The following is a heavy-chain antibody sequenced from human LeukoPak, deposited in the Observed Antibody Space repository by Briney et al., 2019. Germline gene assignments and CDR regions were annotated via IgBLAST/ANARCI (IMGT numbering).Heavy chain of an antibody. J-gene: IGHJ4*02. Sequence: PGASVTVSCKASGYTFTSYAMHWVRQAPGQRLEWMGWINAGNGNTKYSQKFQGRVTITRDTSASTAYMELSSLRSEDTAVYYCARVDRSGVDTAMALPGDYWGQGTLVTVSS. D-gene: IGHD5-18*01. CDR2: INAGNGNT. V-gene: IGHV1-3*01. CDR1: GYTFTSYA. CDR3: ARVDRSGVDTAMALPGDY.